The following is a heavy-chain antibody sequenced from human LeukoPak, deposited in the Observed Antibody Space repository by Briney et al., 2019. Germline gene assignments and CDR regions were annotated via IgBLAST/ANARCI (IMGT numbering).Heavy chain of an antibody. J-gene: IGHJ4*02. D-gene: IGHD6-6*01. V-gene: IGHV4-34*09. CDR3: ARQARTALNYFDY. Sequence: PSETLSLTCAVYGGSFSGYYWNWIRQPPGKGLEWIGEINHSGSTNYNPSLKSRVTISVDTSKNQFSLKPSSVTAADTAVYYCARQARTALNYFDYWGQGTLVTVSS. CDR2: INHSGST. CDR1: GGSFSGYY.